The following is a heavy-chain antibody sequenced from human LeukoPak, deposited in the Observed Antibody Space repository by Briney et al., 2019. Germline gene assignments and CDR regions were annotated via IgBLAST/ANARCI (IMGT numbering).Heavy chain of an antibody. CDR3: AKDGYDYYYYYMDV. V-gene: IGHV3-23*01. CDR2: ISGSSGST. Sequence: GGSLRLSCAASGFTFSSYAMSWFRQAPGKGLEWVSAISGSSGSTYYADSVKGRFTISRDNSKNTLYLQMNSLRAEDTAVYYCAKDGYDYYYYYMDVWGKGTRVTVSS. J-gene: IGHJ6*03. CDR1: GFTFSSYA. D-gene: IGHD1-1*01.